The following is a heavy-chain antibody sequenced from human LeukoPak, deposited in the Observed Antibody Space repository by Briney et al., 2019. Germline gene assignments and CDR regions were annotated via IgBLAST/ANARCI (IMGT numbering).Heavy chain of an antibody. Sequence: SVKVSCKASGGTFSSYAISWVRQAPGQGLEWMGRIIPILGIANHAQKFQGRVTITADKSTSTAYMELSSLRSEDTAVYYCARLRGIAVAGPIDYWGQGTLVTVSS. V-gene: IGHV1-69*04. J-gene: IGHJ4*02. D-gene: IGHD6-19*01. CDR3: ARLRGIAVAGPIDY. CDR1: GGTFSSYA. CDR2: IIPILGIA.